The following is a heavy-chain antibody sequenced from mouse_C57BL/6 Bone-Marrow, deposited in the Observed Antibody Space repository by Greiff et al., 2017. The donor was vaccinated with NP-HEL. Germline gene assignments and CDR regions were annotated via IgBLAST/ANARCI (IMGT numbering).Heavy chain of an antibody. Sequence: QVQLKESGAELVRPGASVTLSCKASGYTFTDYEMHWVKQTPVHGLEWVGAIDPETGGTSYNQKFKGKAILTADKSSSTAYMELRSLTSEDSAVYYCTRKDGNSWYFDVWGTGTTVTVSS. CDR1: GYTFTDYE. CDR3: TRKDGNSWYFDV. D-gene: IGHD2-1*01. V-gene: IGHV1-15*01. CDR2: IDPETGGT. J-gene: IGHJ1*03.